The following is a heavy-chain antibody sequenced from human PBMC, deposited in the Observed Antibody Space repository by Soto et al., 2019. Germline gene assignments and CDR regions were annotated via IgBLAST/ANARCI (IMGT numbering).Heavy chain of an antibody. D-gene: IGHD1-1*01. J-gene: IGHJ4*02. Sequence: EVQLVESGGGLVQPGGSPRLSCAASGFSFSSYGMHWVRQAPGTGLVWVSRVDADGSGTTYAGSVKGRFSISRDNAKNTVSLQMNNLRAEDTAVYYCAGASGWKFDYWGLGVLVTVSS. V-gene: IGHV3-74*01. CDR1: GFSFSSYG. CDR3: AGASGWKFDY. CDR2: VDADGSGT.